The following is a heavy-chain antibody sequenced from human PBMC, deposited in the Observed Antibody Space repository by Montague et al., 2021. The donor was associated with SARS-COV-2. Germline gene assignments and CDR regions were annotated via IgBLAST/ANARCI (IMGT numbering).Heavy chain of an antibody. D-gene: IGHD2-15*01. J-gene: IGHJ6*02. CDR1: GGSISSYY. V-gene: IGHV4-59*08. CDR2: IYYGGRT. CDR3: ARHPIGSFPRYGMDV. Sequence: SETLSLTCTVSGGSISSYYWSWIRQPPGKGLEWIGYIYYGGRTNXTPSRRSRVTISVDTSKNQFSLKLSSVTAADTAVYYCARHPIGSFPRYGMDVWGQGTPVTVSS.